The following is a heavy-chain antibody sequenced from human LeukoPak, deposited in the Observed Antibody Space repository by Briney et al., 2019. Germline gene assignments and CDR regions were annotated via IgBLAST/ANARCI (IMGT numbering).Heavy chain of an antibody. J-gene: IGHJ4*02. CDR3: ARGRSGGVVTLDY. D-gene: IGHD2-21*02. Sequence: SEPLSLTCTVSGASINSSYWSWIRQPPGKGLEWIGYISYSGSTNSNPSLRSRVTMSVDTSKNQFSLKLTSMTAADTAVYYCARGRSGGVVTLDYWGQGTLVTVSS. CDR2: ISYSGST. CDR1: GASINSSY. V-gene: IGHV4-59*01.